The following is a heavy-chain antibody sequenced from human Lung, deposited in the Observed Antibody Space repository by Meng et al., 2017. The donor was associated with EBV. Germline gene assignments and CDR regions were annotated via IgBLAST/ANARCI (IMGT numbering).Heavy chain of an antibody. V-gene: IGHV3-74*01. J-gene: IGHJ4*02. CDR3: SRDLAGPFDD. CDR2: INENGGIT. CDR1: GFSFSSFW. Sequence: VAVVGSGGALVQPGGSLRLSCAVSGFSFSSFWMHWVRQVPGKGLVWIARINENGGITSYADSVKGRFTISRDNTRDTLYLQMNSLRADDTAVYFCSRDLAGPFDDWGQGALVTVSS.